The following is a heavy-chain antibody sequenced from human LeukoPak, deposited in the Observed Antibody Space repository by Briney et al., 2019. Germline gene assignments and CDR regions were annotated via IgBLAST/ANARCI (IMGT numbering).Heavy chain of an antibody. CDR3: ARLRGYTSGNPGY. V-gene: IGHV4-39*01. D-gene: IGHD5-18*01. CDR2: IYYNGDT. J-gene: IGHJ4*02. CDR1: GASISSSSYY. Sequence: PSETLSLTCTVSGASISSSSYYWGWIRQPPGKGLEWIGSIYYNGDTYYNSSLKSRLTISVDTSKNQFTLKLSSMTAADTALYYCARLRGYTSGNPGYWGQGSLVTASS.